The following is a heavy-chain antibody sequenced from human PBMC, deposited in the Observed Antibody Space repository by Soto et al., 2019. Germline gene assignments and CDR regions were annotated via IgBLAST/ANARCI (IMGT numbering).Heavy chain of an antibody. V-gene: IGHV5-51*01. J-gene: IGHJ6*02. CDR2: IYPGDSDT. CDR3: ARQGTWLRLQDYGMDV. CDR1: GYSFTSYW. Sequence: GESLKISCKGSGYSFTSYWIGWVRQMNGKGLEWMGIIYPGDSDTRYSPSFQGQVTISADKSISTAYLQWSSLKASDTAMYYCARQGTWLRLQDYGMDVWGQGTTVTVSS. D-gene: IGHD5-12*01.